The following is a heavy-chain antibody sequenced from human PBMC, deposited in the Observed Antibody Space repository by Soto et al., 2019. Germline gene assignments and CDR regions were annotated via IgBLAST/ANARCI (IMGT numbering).Heavy chain of an antibody. J-gene: IGHJ4*02. D-gene: IGHD2-8*01. CDR2: IKQDGSEK. V-gene: IGHV3-7*01. Sequence: EVQLVESGGDLVQPGGSLRLSCAASGFAFSGYWMSWVRQAPGKGLEGVANIKQDGSEKYYVDSVKGRFTISRDNAKNSLYLQMNSLRVEDTAVYYCARATSVYAYWGQGTLVTVSS. CDR1: GFAFSGYW. CDR3: ARATSVYAY.